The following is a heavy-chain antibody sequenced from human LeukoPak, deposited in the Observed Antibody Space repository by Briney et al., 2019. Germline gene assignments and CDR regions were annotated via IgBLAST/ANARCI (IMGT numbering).Heavy chain of an antibody. CDR1: GFTFSSYA. V-gene: IGHV3-30-3*01. CDR2: ISYDGSNK. D-gene: IGHD1-7*01. CDR3: AREDWNYDGYFDY. J-gene: IGHJ4*02. Sequence: GRSLRLSCAASGFTFSSYAMHWVRQAPGKGLVWVAVISYDGSNKYYADSVKGRFTISRDNSKNTLYLQMNSLRAEDTAVYYCAREDWNYDGYFDYWGQGTLVTVSS.